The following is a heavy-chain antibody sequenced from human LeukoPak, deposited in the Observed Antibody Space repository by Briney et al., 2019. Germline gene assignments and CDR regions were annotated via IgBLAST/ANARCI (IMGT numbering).Heavy chain of an antibody. J-gene: IGHJ4*02. D-gene: IGHD3-10*01. CDR1: GFTFSSYA. Sequence: GGSLRLSCSASGFTFSSYAMHWVRQAPGKGLEWVSAISGSGGRTYYADSVKGRFTISRDNSKNTLYLQMNSLRAEDTAVYYCAKDPMVRGLTYDCLGQGTLVTVSS. V-gene: IGHV3-23*01. CDR2: ISGSGGRT. CDR3: AKDPMVRGLTYDC.